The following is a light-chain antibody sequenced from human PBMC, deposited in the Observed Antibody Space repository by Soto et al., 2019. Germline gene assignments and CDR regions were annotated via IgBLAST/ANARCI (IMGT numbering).Light chain of an antibody. V-gene: IGKV1-5*01. CDR1: QSIGTW. CDR2: DAS. J-gene: IGKJ5*01. CDR3: QQSDTYPLT. Sequence: MTQTPLSLSVTPGQPASISCKSSQSIGTWLAWYQHRPGKAPSLLIYDASTLRSGVPSRFSGSGSGTEFTLTISSLQADDFATYYCQQSDTYPLTFGQGTRLEI.